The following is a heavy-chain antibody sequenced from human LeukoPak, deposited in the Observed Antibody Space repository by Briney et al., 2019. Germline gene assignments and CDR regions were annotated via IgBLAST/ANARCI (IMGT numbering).Heavy chain of an antibody. J-gene: IGHJ4*02. CDR2: IYYSGST. CDR1: GGSISSSSYY. CDR3: ARDLDIADTNFDY. V-gene: IGHV4-39*07. D-gene: IGHD6-13*01. Sequence: SETLSLTCTVSGGSISSSSYYWGWIRQPPGKGLEWIGSIYYSGSTYYNPSLKSRVTISVDTSKNQFSLKLSSVTAADTAVYYCARDLDIADTNFDYWGQGTLVTVSS.